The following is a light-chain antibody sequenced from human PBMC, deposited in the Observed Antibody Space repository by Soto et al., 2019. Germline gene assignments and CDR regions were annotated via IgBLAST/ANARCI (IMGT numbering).Light chain of an antibody. CDR1: SSDIGHYDY. V-gene: IGLV2-14*03. J-gene: IGLJ1*01. CDR3: XSLTTSHTYV. CDR2: HVT. Sequence: QSALTQPASVSGSPGQSITISCTGTSSDIGHYDYVSWYQQHPGKAPKLMIYHVTYRPSGVSNRYSGSKSGNSASLTISGXXXXXXXXYYCXSLTTSHTYVFGSGTKVTVL.